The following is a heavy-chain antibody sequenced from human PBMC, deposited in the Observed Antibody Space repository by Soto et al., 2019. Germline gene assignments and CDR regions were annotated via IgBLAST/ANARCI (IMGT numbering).Heavy chain of an antibody. Sequence: PSETLSLTCAVSGGSISSGGYSWSWIRQPPGKGLEWIGYIYHSGSTYYNPSLKSRVTISVDRSKNQFSLKLSSVTAADTAVYYCARDSRYYDSSGYGMDVWGQGTTVTVSS. D-gene: IGHD3-22*01. CDR1: GGSISSGGYS. CDR3: ARDSRYYDSSGYGMDV. J-gene: IGHJ6*02. CDR2: IYHSGST. V-gene: IGHV4-30-2*01.